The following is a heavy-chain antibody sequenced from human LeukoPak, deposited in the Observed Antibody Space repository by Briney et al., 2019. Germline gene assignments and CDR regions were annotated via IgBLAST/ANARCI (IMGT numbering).Heavy chain of an antibody. CDR3: AGGRDSSSWTGYFDY. CDR1: GGTFSSYA. CDR2: IIPILGIA. D-gene: IGHD6-13*01. J-gene: IGHJ4*02. Sequence: EASVKVSCKASGGTFSSYAISWVRQAPGQGLEWMGRIIPILGIANYAQKFQGRVTITADKSTSTAYMELSSLRSEDTAVYYCAGGRDSSSWTGYFDYWGQGTLVTVSS. V-gene: IGHV1-69*04.